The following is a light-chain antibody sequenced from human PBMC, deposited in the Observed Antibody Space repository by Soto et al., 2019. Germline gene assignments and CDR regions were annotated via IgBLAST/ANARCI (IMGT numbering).Light chain of an antibody. CDR3: MQALQPPWT. J-gene: IGKJ1*01. V-gene: IGKV2-28*01. CDR1: QSLLYSNGYNY. Sequence: DIVMTQSPLSLPVTPGEPASISCRSSQSLLYSNGYNYLDWYLQKPGQSPQLLIYLGSNRASGVPNGFSGSGSGTDFTLKISRVEAEDVGVYYCMQALQPPWTFGQGTKVEIK. CDR2: LGS.